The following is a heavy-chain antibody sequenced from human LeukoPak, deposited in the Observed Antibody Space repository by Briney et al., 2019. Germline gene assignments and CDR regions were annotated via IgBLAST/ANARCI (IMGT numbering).Heavy chain of an antibody. D-gene: IGHD6-19*01. CDR1: GVSIAVFGGSISSYY. CDR3: ARGKVVAGTPGQNSWDY. CDR2: IHTSGST. J-gene: IGHJ4*02. Sequence: PSETLSLTCTLSGVSIAVFGGSISSYYWNWIRQPAGKGLEWIGRIHTSGSTNYNPSLKSRITMSVDTSKNQFSLKLSSVTAADTAVYYCARGKVVAGTPGQNSWDYWGQGTLVTVSS. V-gene: IGHV4-4*07.